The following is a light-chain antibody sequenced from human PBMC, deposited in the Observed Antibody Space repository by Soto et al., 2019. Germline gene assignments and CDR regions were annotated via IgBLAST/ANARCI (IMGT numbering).Light chain of an antibody. CDR1: QSISDT. CDR2: GAS. V-gene: IGKV3-15*01. Sequence: EIVMTQSPATLSVSTGGRATLSFRASQSISDTLAWYQQKPGQAPRLLIHGASTRATGFPARFSGSGSGTEFTLTISSLQSEDFAVYYCQQYNNWPRPFGQGTKV. CDR3: QQYNNWPRP. J-gene: IGKJ1*01.